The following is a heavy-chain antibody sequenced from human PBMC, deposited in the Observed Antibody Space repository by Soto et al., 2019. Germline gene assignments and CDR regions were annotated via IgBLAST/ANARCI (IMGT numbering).Heavy chain of an antibody. CDR3: AKAVDTYYYGSGSYYNAAIDY. D-gene: IGHD3-10*01. CDR2: IRQDGSEK. CDR1: GFTFSSNW. Sequence: GGSLRLSCVGSGFTFSSNWMTWVRQAPGKGLEWVGNIRQDGSEKNYVDSVKGRFTISRDNAKNTLYLQMNSLRAEDTAVYYCAKAVDTYYYGSGSYYNAAIDYWGQGTLVTVSS. V-gene: IGHV3-7*05. J-gene: IGHJ4*02.